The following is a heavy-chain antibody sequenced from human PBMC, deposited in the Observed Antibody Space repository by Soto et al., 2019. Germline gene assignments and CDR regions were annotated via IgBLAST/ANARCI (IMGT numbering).Heavy chain of an antibody. CDR3: ARDYYDSSGYSQPFDY. D-gene: IGHD3-22*01. CDR1: CYTFTSYG. CDR2: ISAYNGST. J-gene: IGHJ4*02. Sequence: SVKVSFKASCYTFTSYGISWVRQAPGQGLEWMGLISAYNGSTNYAQKLQGRVTMTTDTSTSTAYMELRSLRSDDTAVYYCARDYYDSSGYSQPFDYWGQGTLVTVSS. V-gene: IGHV1-18*04.